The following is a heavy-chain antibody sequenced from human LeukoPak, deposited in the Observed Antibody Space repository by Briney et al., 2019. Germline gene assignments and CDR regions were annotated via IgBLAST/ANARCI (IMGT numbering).Heavy chain of an antibody. J-gene: IGHJ4*02. V-gene: IGHV1-2*02. Sequence: ASVTVSCKASGYTFTGYYIHWVRQAPGQGLEWIGWINPNSGGTNYAQKFQGRVTMTRDTSISTAYMELSRLRSDDTAVYYCARDRGYSYGNYFDYWGQGTLVTVSS. CDR3: ARDRGYSYGNYFDY. CDR1: GYTFTGYY. CDR2: INPNSGGT. D-gene: IGHD5-18*01.